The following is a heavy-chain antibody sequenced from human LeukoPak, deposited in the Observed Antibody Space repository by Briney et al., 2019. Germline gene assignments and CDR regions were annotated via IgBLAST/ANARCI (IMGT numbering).Heavy chain of an antibody. CDR3: AREKFNYDLLHYFDY. CDR2: IYHSGST. Sequence: KPSETMSLTCAVSGYSISSGYYWGWIRQPPGQGLEWIGSIYHSGSTYYNPSLKSRVTISVDTSKNQFSLKLSSVTAADTAVYYCAREKFNYDLLHYFDYWGQGTLVTVSS. D-gene: IGHD3-16*01. V-gene: IGHV4-38-2*02. J-gene: IGHJ4*02. CDR1: GYSISSGYY.